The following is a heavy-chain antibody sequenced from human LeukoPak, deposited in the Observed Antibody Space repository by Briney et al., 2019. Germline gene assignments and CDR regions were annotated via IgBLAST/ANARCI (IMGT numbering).Heavy chain of an antibody. CDR2: IKQDGREK. CDR1: GFTFSSYW. V-gene: IGHV3-7*01. CDR3: ARDLDPSSSPFPYYFDY. Sequence: PGGSLRLSCAASGFTFSSYWMSWVRQAPGKGLEWVANIKQDGREKYYVDSVKGRFTISRDNAKNSLYLQMNSLRAVDTAVYYCARDLDPSSSPFPYYFDYWGRGTLVTVSS. D-gene: IGHD6-6*01. J-gene: IGHJ4*02.